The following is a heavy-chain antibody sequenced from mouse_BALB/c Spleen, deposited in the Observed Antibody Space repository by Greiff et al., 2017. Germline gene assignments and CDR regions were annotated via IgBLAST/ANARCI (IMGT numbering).Heavy chain of an antibody. CDR2: ISSGGST. D-gene: IGHD1-1*01. J-gene: IGHJ1*01. CDR3: ARDVDYYGSSHWYFDV. Sequence: EVMLVESGGGLVKPGGSLKLSCAASGFTFSSYAMSWVRQTPEKRLEWVASISSGGSTYYPDSVKGRFTISRDNARNILYLQMSSLRSEDTAMYYCARDVDYYGSSHWYFDVWGAGTTVTVSS. CDR1: GFTFSSYA. V-gene: IGHV5-6-5*01.